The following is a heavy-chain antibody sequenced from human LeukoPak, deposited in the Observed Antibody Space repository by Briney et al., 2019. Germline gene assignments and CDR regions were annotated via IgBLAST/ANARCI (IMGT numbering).Heavy chain of an antibody. D-gene: IGHD2-15*01. CDR2: TRNKANSYTT. CDR3: ASFVVG. Sequence: PGGSLRLSCAASGFTFSDHYMDWVRQAPGKGLEWVGRTRNKANSYTTEYAASVKVRFTISRDDSKNSLYLKMNSLKTEDTAVYYCASFVVGWGQGTLVTVSS. J-gene: IGHJ4*02. V-gene: IGHV3-72*01. CDR1: GFTFSDHY.